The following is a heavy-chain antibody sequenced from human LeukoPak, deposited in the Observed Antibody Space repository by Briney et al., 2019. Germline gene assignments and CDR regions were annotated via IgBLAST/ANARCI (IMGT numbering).Heavy chain of an antibody. Sequence: PSETLSLTCAVYGGSFSGYYWSWIRQPPGKGLEWIGEINHSGSTNYNPSLKSRVTISVDTSKNQFSLKLSSVTAADTAVYYCARRGYDYVWGSQHYYMDVWGKGTTVTVSS. V-gene: IGHV4-34*01. CDR3: ARRGYDYVWGSQHYYMDV. CDR2: INHSGST. CDR1: GGSFSGYY. J-gene: IGHJ6*03. D-gene: IGHD3-16*01.